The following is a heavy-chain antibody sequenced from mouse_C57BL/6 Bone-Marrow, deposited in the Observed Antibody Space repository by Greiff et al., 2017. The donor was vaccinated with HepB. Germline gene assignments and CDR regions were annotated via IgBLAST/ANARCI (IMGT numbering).Heavy chain of an antibody. CDR3: ARRDYYGSSSSY. V-gene: IGHV1-55*01. Sequence: QVQLQQPGAELVKPGASVKMSCKASGHTFTSYWITWVKQRPGQGLEWIGDIYPGSGSTNYNEKFKSKATLTVDTSSSTAYMQLSSLTSEDSAVYYCARRDYYGSSSSYWGQGTLVTVSA. D-gene: IGHD1-1*01. J-gene: IGHJ3*01. CDR2: IYPGSGST. CDR1: GHTFTSYW.